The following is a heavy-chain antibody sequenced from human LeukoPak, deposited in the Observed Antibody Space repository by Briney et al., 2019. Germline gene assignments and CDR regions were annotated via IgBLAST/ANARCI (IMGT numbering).Heavy chain of an antibody. V-gene: IGHV3-30-3*01. J-gene: IGHJ4*02. Sequence: GRSLRLPCAASGFTFSSYAMHGVGQAPGKGLDWVAAISYDGSNKYYEDPVKGRFTISRDNSKNTRYLQMSSLRAEDTAVYYCARDWRIAARHPNYDSDCWGQGTLVTVSS. CDR3: ARDWRIAARHPNYDSDC. CDR2: ISYDGSNK. D-gene: IGHD6-6*01. CDR1: GFTFSSYA.